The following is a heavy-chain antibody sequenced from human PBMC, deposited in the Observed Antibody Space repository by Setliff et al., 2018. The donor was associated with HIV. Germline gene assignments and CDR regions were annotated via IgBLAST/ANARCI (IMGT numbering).Heavy chain of an antibody. CDR3: GRNGCSGDSYFCDLDS. CDR2: IHPSTGNT. D-gene: IGHD2-21*02. Sequence: ASVKVSCKASGYTFTSYYMHWVRQAPGQGLEWMGLIHPSTGNTYYTQKFQGRVTITRDTSASKVYMEVSRLKSEDTAVYFCGRNGCSGDSYFCDLDSWGQGTLVTVSS. CDR1: GYTFTSYY. J-gene: IGHJ4*02. V-gene: IGHV1-46*01.